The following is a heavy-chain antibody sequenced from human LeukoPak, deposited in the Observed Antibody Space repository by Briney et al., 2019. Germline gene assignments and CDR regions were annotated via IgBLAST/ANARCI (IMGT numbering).Heavy chain of an antibody. V-gene: IGHV1-2*06. CDR1: GYTFTGYY. Sequence: ASVKVSCKASGYTFTGYYMHWVRQAPGQGLEWMGRINPNSGGTNYAQKFQGRVTMTRDTSISTAYMELRRLRSDDTAVYYCARAVVVFYQPGYMEVWGKGTTVTVSS. D-gene: IGHD3-22*01. CDR3: ARAVVVFYQPGYMEV. J-gene: IGHJ6*03. CDR2: INPNSGGT.